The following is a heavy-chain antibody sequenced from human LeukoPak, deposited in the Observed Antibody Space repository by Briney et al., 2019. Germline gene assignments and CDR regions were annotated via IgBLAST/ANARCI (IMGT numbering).Heavy chain of an antibody. CDR3: ARHFSYDSSGYIRGGLDY. V-gene: IGHV4-39*01. CDR1: GGSFSGYY. CDR2: IYYSGST. Sequence: SETLSLTCAAYGGSFSGYYWGWIRQPPGKGLEWIGSIYYSGSTYYNPSLKSRVTISVDTSKNQFSLKLSSVTAADTAVYYCARHFSYDSSGYIRGGLDYWGQGTLVTVSS. J-gene: IGHJ4*02. D-gene: IGHD3-22*01.